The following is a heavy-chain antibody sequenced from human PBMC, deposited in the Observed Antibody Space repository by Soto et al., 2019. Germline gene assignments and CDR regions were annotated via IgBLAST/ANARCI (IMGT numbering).Heavy chain of an antibody. CDR2: IYSGGST. D-gene: IGHD6-13*01. Sequence: EVQLVESGGGLVQPGGSLRLSCAASGFTVSSNYMSWVRQAPGKGLEWVSVIYSGGSTYYADSVKGRFTISRDNSKNTLYVQMNRLRAEDTGVYYCAREGGIAAAGADYWGEGTLVTVCS. CDR1: GFTVSSNY. CDR3: AREGGIAAAGADY. V-gene: IGHV3-66*01. J-gene: IGHJ4*02.